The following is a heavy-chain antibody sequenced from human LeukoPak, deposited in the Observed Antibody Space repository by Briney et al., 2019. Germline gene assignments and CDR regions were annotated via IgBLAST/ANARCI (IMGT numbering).Heavy chain of an antibody. Sequence: RGSLRLSCVASEFTFSSYWMHWVRQAPGKGRVWVSRINSDGSSTSYADSVKGRFTISRDNAKNTFYLQMNSLRAEDTAVYYCARGMAYSSGWFPFDYWGQGSLVTVSS. CDR2: INSDGSST. D-gene: IGHD6-19*01. CDR1: EFTFSSYW. V-gene: IGHV3-74*01. CDR3: ARGMAYSSGWFPFDY. J-gene: IGHJ4*02.